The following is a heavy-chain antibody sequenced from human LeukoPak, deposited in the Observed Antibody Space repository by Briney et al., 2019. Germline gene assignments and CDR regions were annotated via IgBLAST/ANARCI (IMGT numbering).Heavy chain of an antibody. Sequence: SSETLPLTCSVSGGSIRTTSYYWGWIRQPPGRGLEWIGTIYFTGSTYHNPSLKSRVTMSVDLSKNEFSLNLSSVTAADTAVYYCARGGSYWDTWGQGSLVTVSS. CDR3: ARGGSYWDT. CDR1: GGSIRTTSYY. J-gene: IGHJ5*02. V-gene: IGHV4-39*07. D-gene: IGHD3-10*01. CDR2: IYFTGST.